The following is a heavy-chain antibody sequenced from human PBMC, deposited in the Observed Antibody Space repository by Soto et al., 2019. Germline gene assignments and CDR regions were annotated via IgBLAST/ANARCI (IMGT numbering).Heavy chain of an antibody. CDR2: IYYSGST. CDR1: GGSISSGGYY. D-gene: IGHD3-22*01. Sequence: QVQLQESGPGLVKPSQTLSLTCTVSGGSISSGGYYWSWIRQHPGKGLEWIGYIYYSGSTYYNPSLQSRVTISVDTSKNQGSLKLSSVTAADTAVYYCARGDGVDSSGYPGGAFDIWGQGTMVTVSS. V-gene: IGHV4-31*03. CDR3: ARGDGVDSSGYPGGAFDI. J-gene: IGHJ3*02.